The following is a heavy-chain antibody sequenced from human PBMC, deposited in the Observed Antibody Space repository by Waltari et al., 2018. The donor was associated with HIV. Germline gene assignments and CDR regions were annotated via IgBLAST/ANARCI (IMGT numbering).Heavy chain of an antibody. J-gene: IGHJ4*02. D-gene: IGHD4-17*01. V-gene: IGHV4-61*01. CDR1: GGSVSSANYY. CDR2: ISYSGKT. Sequence: QVQLQESGPGLVKPSEALSLTCTVSGGSVSSANYYWTWIRQPPGKGLEWIGYISYSGKTNYNPSLKSRLTLSVDTSRNYFSLKLISVTAADTAVYYCARAMVNPGDFPKPLDYWGQGTLVTVSS. CDR3: ARAMVNPGDFPKPLDY.